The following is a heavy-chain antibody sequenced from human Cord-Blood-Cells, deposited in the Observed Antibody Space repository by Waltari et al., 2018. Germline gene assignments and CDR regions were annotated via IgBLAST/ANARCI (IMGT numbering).Heavy chain of an antibody. D-gene: IGHD4-4*01. CDR2: IIPIFGTA. CDR3: ARGDYSNYDSYYYYGMDV. CDR1: GGTFSSYA. J-gene: IGHJ6*02. Sequence: QVQLVQSGAEVKKPGSSVKVSCKASGGTFSSYAISWVRQAPGQGFEWMGGIIPIFGTANYAQKFQGRVTITADESTSTAYMELSSLRSEDTALYYCARGDYSNYDSYYYYGMDVWGQGTTVTVSS. V-gene: IGHV1-69*01.